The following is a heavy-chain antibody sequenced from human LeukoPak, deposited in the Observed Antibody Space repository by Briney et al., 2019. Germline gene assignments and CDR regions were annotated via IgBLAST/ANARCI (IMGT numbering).Heavy chain of an antibody. CDR1: GGTFSSYA. D-gene: IGHD2-15*01. CDR2: IITIFGTA. V-gene: IGHV1-69*13. Sequence: GASVKVSCKASGGTFSSYAISWVRQAPGQGLEWMGGIITIFGTANYAQKFQGRATITADESTSTAYMELSSLRSEDTAVYYCARGYCSGGSCYSRHYYYGMDVWGQGTTVTVSS. CDR3: ARGYCSGGSCYSRHYYYGMDV. J-gene: IGHJ6*02.